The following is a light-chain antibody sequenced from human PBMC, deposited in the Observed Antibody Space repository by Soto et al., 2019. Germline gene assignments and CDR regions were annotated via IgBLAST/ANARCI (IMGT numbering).Light chain of an antibody. Sequence: EIVMTQSPPTLSVSPGERATLSCRASQSVGSKLAWYQQRPGQAPRLLIYDASNRATGIPARFSGSGFGTEFSLTISSLQSEDFAVYSCQQYGDWPGAFGGGTKVDIK. CDR3: QQYGDWPGA. CDR2: DAS. J-gene: IGKJ4*01. CDR1: QSVGSK. V-gene: IGKV3D-15*01.